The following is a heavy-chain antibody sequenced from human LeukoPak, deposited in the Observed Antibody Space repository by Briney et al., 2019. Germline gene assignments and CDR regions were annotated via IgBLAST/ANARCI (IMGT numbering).Heavy chain of an antibody. V-gene: IGHV3-7*01. D-gene: IGHD3-10*01. Sequence: GGSLGLSCAGSGFTFSTFWMTWVRQAPGKGLEWVASIKQDGSEKQYVGSVRGRFTISRDNAKNVLDLQMDSLTAEDTAFYCAKDIHYFQSDYWGQGTLVTVSS. J-gene: IGHJ4*02. CDR3: AKDIHYFQSDY. CDR1: GFTFSTFW. CDR2: IKQDGSEK.